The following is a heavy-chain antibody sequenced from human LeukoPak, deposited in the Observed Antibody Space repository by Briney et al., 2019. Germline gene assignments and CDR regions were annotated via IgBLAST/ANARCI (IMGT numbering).Heavy chain of an antibody. Sequence: ASVKVSCKFSVHTLTELSMHWVRQAPGKGLEWMGGFDPEDGKTIYAQKFQGRVTMTEDTSTDTAYMELSSLRSEDTAVYYCATVGFGELFDYYGMDVWGQGTTVTVSS. D-gene: IGHD3-10*01. V-gene: IGHV1-24*01. CDR3: ATVGFGELFDYYGMDV. J-gene: IGHJ6*02. CDR1: VHTLTELS. CDR2: FDPEDGKT.